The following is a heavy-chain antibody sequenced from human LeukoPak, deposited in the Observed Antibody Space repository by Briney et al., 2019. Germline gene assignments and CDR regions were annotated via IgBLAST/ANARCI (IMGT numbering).Heavy chain of an antibody. V-gene: IGHV4-38-2*02. Sequence: PSETLSLTCTVSGYSISSGYYWGWIRQPPGRGLEWIGSIYHSGSTYYNPSLKSRVTISVDTSKNQFSLKLSSVTAADTAVYYCARDHSYYDILNQLQHWGQGTLVTVSS. CDR1: GYSISSGYY. D-gene: IGHD3-9*01. CDR2: IYHSGST. CDR3: ARDHSYYDILNQLQH. J-gene: IGHJ1*01.